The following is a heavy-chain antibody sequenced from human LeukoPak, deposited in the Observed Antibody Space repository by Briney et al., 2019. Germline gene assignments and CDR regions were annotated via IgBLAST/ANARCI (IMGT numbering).Heavy chain of an antibody. V-gene: IGHV4-34*01. D-gene: IGHD4-17*01. CDR1: GGSFSGYY. CDR2: INHSGST. J-gene: IGHJ4*02. CDR3: ARRRLRSYYFDY. Sequence: SETLSLTCAVYGGSFSGYYWSWIRQPPGKGLEWIGEINHSGSTNYNPSLKSRVTISVDTSKNQFSLKLSSVTAADTAVYYCARRRLRSYYFDYWGQGTLVTVSS.